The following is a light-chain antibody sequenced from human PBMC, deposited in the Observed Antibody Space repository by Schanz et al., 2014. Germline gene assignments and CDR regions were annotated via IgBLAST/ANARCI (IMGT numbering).Light chain of an antibody. Sequence: QSALTQPASVSGSPGQSITISCTGTSSDVGGYNYVSWYQQHPGKAPKLMIYEVSKRPSGVPDRFSGSKSGNTASLTISGLQAEDEADYYCCSYAGSSTVLFGGGTKLTVL. CDR3: CSYAGSSTVL. J-gene: IGLJ3*02. CDR1: SSDVGGYNY. V-gene: IGLV2-23*02. CDR2: EVS.